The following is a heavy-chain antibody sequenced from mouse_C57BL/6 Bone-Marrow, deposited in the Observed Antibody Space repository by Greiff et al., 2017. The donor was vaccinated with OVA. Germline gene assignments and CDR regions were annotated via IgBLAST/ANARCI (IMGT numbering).Heavy chain of an antibody. Sequence: VQLQQSGAELARPGASVKLSCKASGYTFTSYGISWVKQRTGQGLEWIGEIYPRSGNTYYNEKFKGKATLTADKSSSTAYMELRSLTSEDSAVYFCARYHYGNYNYAMDYWGQGTSVTVSS. J-gene: IGHJ4*01. D-gene: IGHD2-1*01. CDR1: GYTFTSYG. CDR3: ARYHYGNYNYAMDY. V-gene: IGHV1-81*01. CDR2: IYPRSGNT.